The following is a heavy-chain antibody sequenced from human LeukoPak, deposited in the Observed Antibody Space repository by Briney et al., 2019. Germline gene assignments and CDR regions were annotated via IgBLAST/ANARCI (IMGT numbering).Heavy chain of an antibody. CDR3: ARDRVGGWLDP. J-gene: IGHJ5*02. Sequence: NSSQTLSLTCTVSGGSISIGAYYWSWIRQHPGKGLEWIGYIYDSGSTYYNPSLKSRVTKSVDPSKNLFSLRLSSVTAADTAVYCCARDRVGGWLDPWGQGTLVTVSS. CDR2: IYDSGST. D-gene: IGHD3-16*01. CDR1: GGSISIGAYY. V-gene: IGHV4-31*03.